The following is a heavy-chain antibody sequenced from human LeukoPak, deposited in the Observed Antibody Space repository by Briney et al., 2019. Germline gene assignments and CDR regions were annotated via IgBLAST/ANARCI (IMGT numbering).Heavy chain of an antibody. Sequence: GGSLRLSCAASGFTLSSFSMHWVRQSPGRGLEYVSAVNYKGGTTYYADSVKGRFTISRDNSKNTLYLQMASLRDEDMGVYYCARVGPATAFDYWGQGTQVTVSS. CDR2: VNYKGGTT. V-gene: IGHV3-64*02. CDR3: ARVGPATAFDY. J-gene: IGHJ4*02. CDR1: GFTLSSFS.